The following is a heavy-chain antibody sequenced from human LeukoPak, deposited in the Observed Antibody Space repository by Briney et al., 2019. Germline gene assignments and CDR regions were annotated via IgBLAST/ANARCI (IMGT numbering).Heavy chain of an antibody. CDR2: INHSGST. CDR3: ARGNFDS. Sequence: SETLSLTCAVYGGSFSSYYWTWIRQPPGKGLEWIGEINHSGSTNYNPSLNSRVTISIDTSKNQFSLKLRSVTAADTAVYYCARGNFDSWGQGILVTVSS. J-gene: IGHJ4*02. V-gene: IGHV4-34*01. CDR1: GGSFSSYY.